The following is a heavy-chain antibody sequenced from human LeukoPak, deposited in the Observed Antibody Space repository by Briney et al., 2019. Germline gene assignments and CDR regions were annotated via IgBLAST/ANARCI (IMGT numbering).Heavy chain of an antibody. CDR1: GFTFSSYG. Sequence: PGGSLRLSCAASGFTFSSYGMHWVRQAPGKGLEWVAFIRYDGSNKYYADSVKGRFTISRDNSKNTLYLQMNSLRAEDTAVYYCAKDRVHGAIFGVATRSYWGQGTLVTVSS. J-gene: IGHJ4*02. D-gene: IGHD3-3*01. CDR3: AKDRVHGAIFGVATRSY. CDR2: IRYDGSNK. V-gene: IGHV3-30*02.